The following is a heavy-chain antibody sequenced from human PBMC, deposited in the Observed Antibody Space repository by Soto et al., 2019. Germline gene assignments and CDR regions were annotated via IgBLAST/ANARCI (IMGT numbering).Heavy chain of an antibody. CDR1: GGTFSSYA. CDR3: GAVGCSGGSCYSFYYVMDV. D-gene: IGHD2-15*01. CDR2: IIPIFGTA. J-gene: IGHJ6*02. Sequence: QVQLVQSGAEVKKPGSSVKVSCEASGGTFSSYAISWVRQAPGQGLEWMGGIIPIFGTANYAQKFQGRVTITADEFTSTAYMELSSLSSEDTAVYYCGAVGCSGGSCYSFYYVMDVWGQGTTVTVSS. V-gene: IGHV1-69*12.